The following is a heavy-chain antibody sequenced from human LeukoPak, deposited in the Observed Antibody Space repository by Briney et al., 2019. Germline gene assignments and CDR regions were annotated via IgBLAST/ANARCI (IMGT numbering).Heavy chain of an antibody. V-gene: IGHV1-18*01. J-gene: IGHJ3*02. Sequence: ASVKVSCKASGYSFINFGLSWVRQAPGQGLEWMGWISAYNHNTNYAQKFQGRVTMTIDTSTTTVYMELRSLRSDDTAVYYCARVGDLYGDSGYDAFDIWGQGTMVTVSS. D-gene: IGHD4-17*01. CDR3: ARVGDLYGDSGYDAFDI. CDR1: GYSFINFG. CDR2: ISAYNHNT.